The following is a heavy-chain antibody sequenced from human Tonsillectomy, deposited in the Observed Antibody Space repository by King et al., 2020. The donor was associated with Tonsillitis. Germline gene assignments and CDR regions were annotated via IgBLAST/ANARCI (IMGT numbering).Heavy chain of an antibody. J-gene: IGHJ4*02. CDR3: ASAPYHHDSSGYYLDY. V-gene: IGHV1-18*01. CDR2: ISTYNGNT. D-gene: IGHD3-22*01. CDR1: DYMFSSYG. Sequence: QVQLVESGAEVKKPGASVKVSCKASDYMFSSYGISWVRQAPGQGLEWMGWISTYNGNTNYAQKVQGRVTMTRDTSTRTAYMELRSLRSDDTAVYYCASAPYHHDSSGYYLDYWGQGTLVTVSS.